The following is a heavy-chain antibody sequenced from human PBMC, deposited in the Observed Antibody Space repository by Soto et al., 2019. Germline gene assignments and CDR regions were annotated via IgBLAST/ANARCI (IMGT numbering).Heavy chain of an antibody. V-gene: IGHV3-23*01. CDR2: ISGSGGST. CDR3: AKGVGYYYYYMDV. D-gene: IGHD1-26*01. Sequence: EVQLLESGGGLVQPGGSLRLSCAASGFTFSSYAMSWVRQAPGKGLEWVSAISGSGGSTYYADSVKGRFTISRDNSKNTLYLQMKRLRAEDTDVYYCAKGVGYYYYYMDVWGKGTTVTVSS. J-gene: IGHJ6*03. CDR1: GFTFSSYA.